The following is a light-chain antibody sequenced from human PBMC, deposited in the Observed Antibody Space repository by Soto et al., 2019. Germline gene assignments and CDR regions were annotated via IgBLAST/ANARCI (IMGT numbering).Light chain of an antibody. CDR2: GNS. V-gene: IGLV1-40*01. Sequence: QSVLTQPPSESGAPGQRVTISCTGSSSNIGAGYDVHWYQQLPGTAPKVLIYGNSNRPSGVPDRFSGSKSGTSASLAITGLHAEDEADYYCQSYDSNLSGYVFGTGTKVTVL. CDR3: QSYDSNLSGYV. J-gene: IGLJ1*01. CDR1: SSNIGAGYD.